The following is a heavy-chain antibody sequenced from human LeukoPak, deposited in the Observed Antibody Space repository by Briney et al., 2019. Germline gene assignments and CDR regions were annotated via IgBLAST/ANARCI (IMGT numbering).Heavy chain of an antibody. CDR2: INPNSGGT. J-gene: IGHJ1*01. CDR3: ASPYSSSWYSYFQH. Sequence: ASLKPSCKASVYTLTGYYMHWVREAPGQRLKWMGWINPNSGGTKYAQKFQGRVTMTRDTSLSTAYMVLSRLRSYDTAVYYCASPYSSSWYSYFQHWGQGTLVTVSS. D-gene: IGHD6-13*01. CDR1: VYTLTGYY. V-gene: IGHV1-2*02.